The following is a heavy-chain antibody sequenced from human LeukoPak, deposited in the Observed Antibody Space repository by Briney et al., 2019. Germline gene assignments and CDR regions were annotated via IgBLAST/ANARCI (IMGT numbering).Heavy chain of an antibody. CDR1: GFTFSSYA. J-gene: IGHJ4*02. CDR3: AKSTSGYYRRFEH. CDR2: INDSGDTT. Sequence: GGSLRLSCAASGFTFSSYAMSWVRQAPGKGLEWVSAINDSGDTTYYSDSVKGRFTISRDISRNTIYLQMDSLRAEDSAIYYCAKSTSGYYRRFEHWGQGTLVAVAS. D-gene: IGHD3-22*01. V-gene: IGHV3-23*01.